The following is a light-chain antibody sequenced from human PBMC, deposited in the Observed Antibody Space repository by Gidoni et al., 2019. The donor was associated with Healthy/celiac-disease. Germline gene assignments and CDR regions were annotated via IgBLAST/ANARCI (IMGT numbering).Light chain of an antibody. CDR2: GAS. J-gene: IGKJ1*01. V-gene: IGKV3-20*01. Sequence: EIVLTQSPGTLSLSPGERATLSCRASQSVSSSYLAWYQQKPGQAPRVLIYGASRRATGIPDRFSGSWSGTDFTLTISRLVPEDFAVYYCQQYGSSRWTFGQGTQVEIK. CDR3: QQYGSSRWT. CDR1: QSVSSSY.